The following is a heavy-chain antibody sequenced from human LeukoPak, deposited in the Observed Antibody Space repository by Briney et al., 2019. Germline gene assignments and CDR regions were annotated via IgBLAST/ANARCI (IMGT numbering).Heavy chain of an antibody. V-gene: IGHV4-34*01. D-gene: IGHD3-9*01. CDR1: GGSFSGYY. CDR3: ARTFDWQFDY. CDR2: INHSGST. Sequence: SETLSLTCAVYGGSFSGYYWSWIRQPPGKGLEWVGEINHSGSTNYNPSLKSRVTISVDTSKNQFSLKLSSVTAADTAVYYCARTFDWQFDYWGQGTLVTVSS. J-gene: IGHJ4*02.